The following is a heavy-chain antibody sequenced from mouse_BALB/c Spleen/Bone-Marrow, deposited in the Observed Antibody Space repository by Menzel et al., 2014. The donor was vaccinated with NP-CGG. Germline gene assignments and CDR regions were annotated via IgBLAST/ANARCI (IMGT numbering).Heavy chain of an antibody. Sequence: EVKLVESGPEPVKPGASVKISCKASGYSFTGYFMNWVMQSHGKSLEWIGRINPYNGDTFYNQKFKGKATLTVDKSSSTALMELRSLASEDSAVYYCARSGYYGSSYFDYWGQGTTLTVSS. CDR3: ARSGYYGSSYFDY. CDR2: INPYNGDT. CDR1: GYSFTGYF. D-gene: IGHD1-1*01. V-gene: IGHV1-20*02. J-gene: IGHJ2*01.